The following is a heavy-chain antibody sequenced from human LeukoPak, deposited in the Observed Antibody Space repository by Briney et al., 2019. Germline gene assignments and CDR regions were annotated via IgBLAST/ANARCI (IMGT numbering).Heavy chain of an antibody. J-gene: IGHJ6*03. D-gene: IGHD2-8*01. CDR3: ARLMGYYYMDV. CDR1: GGSISSGDYY. CDR2: IYYSGST. V-gene: IGHV4-30-4*08. Sequence: PSETLSLTCTVSGGSISSGDYYWSWIRQPPGKGLEWIGYIYYSGSTYYNPSLKSRVTISVDTSKNQFSLKLSSVTAADTAVYYCARLMGYYYMDVWGKGTTVTVSS.